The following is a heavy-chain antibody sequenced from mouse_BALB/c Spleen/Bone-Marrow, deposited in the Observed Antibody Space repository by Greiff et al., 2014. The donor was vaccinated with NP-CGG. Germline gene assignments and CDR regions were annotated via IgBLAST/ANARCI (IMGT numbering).Heavy chain of an antibody. V-gene: IGHV1-14*01. J-gene: IGHJ2*01. Sequence: SGPGLVKPGASVKMSCKASGYTFTSYVMHWVKQKPGQGLEWIGCINPYNDGTKYNEKFKGKATLTSDKSSSTAYMELSSLTSEDSAVYYCAREGGYDEDYFDYWGQGTTLTVSS. CDR1: GYTFTSYV. D-gene: IGHD2-2*01. CDR2: INPYNDGT. CDR3: AREGGYDEDYFDY.